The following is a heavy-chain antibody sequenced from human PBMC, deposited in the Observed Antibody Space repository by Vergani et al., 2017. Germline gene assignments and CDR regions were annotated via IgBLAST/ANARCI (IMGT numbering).Heavy chain of an antibody. D-gene: IGHD4-17*01. CDR2: IIPILGIA. CDR1: GGTFSSYT. V-gene: IGHV1-69*02. CDR3: AGNRDYGDYGAFDI. Sequence: QVQLVQSGAEVKKPGSSVKVSCKASGGTFSSYTISWVRQAPGQGLEWMGRIIPILGIANYAQKFQGRVTFTADKSTSTAYMELSSLRSEDTAVYYCAGNRDYGDYGAFDIWGQGTMVTVSS. J-gene: IGHJ3*02.